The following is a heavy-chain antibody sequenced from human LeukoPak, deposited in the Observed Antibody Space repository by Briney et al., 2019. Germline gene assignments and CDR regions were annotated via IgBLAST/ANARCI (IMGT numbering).Heavy chain of an antibody. Sequence: GGSLRLSCAASGFSFSGYSMNWVRQAPGKGLEWVSSISSSSGYIHYADSVKGRFTISRDNGKNSLYLQMSSLRAEDTAVYYCARDRIRGYSSGVFDYWGQGTLVTVSS. J-gene: IGHJ4*02. CDR2: ISSSSGYI. CDR3: ARDRIRGYSSGVFDY. D-gene: IGHD6-19*01. V-gene: IGHV3-21*04. CDR1: GFSFSGYS.